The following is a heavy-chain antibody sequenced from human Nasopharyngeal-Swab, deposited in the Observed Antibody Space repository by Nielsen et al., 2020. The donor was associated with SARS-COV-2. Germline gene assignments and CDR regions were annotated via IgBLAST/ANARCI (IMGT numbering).Heavy chain of an antibody. CDR2: VRSKGNNYAT. D-gene: IGHD2-15*01. J-gene: IGHJ4*02. Sequence: GGSLRLSCAASGFTFSDSAIHWVRQASGKGLEWVGRVRSKGNNYATAYSASVKGRFIIFRDDPTNTAYLPMNSLKTEDTAMYYCTRCGGGCYSGRDYWGQGTLVNVSS. V-gene: IGHV3-73*01. CDR1: GFTFSDSA. CDR3: TRCGGGCYSGRDY.